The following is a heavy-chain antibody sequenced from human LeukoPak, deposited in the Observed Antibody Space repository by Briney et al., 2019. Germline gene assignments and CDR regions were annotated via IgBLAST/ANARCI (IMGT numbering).Heavy chain of an antibody. Sequence: SETLSLTCGVSGGSLSFYYWSWIRQSSGKGLEWIAEISQNGDSNYNMSLKSRVTISLDKSKNQVSLKLNSVTAADTAVYYCARVAQKLERIVVAGTSEWRANWFFDLWGRGTLVTVSS. CDR1: GGSLSFYY. CDR3: ARVAQKLERIVVAGTSEWRANWFFDL. J-gene: IGHJ2*01. CDR2: ISQNGDS. D-gene: IGHD6-19*01. V-gene: IGHV4-34*01.